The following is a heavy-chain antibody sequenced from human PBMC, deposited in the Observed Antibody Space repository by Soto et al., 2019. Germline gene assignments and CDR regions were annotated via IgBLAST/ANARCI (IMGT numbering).Heavy chain of an antibody. CDR2: IYWDDDK. V-gene: IGHV2-5*02. Sequence: QITLKESGPTLVKPTQTLTLTCTFSGFSLSTRGVGVGWIRQPPGKALEWLALIYWDDDKRYSPSLKSRLTITKDTSKNQVVLTMTNMDPVDTGTYYCAHTRGYSYGNAEYFEHWGQGTLVTVSS. D-gene: IGHD5-18*01. CDR1: GFSLSTRGVG. J-gene: IGHJ1*01. CDR3: AHTRGYSYGNAEYFEH.